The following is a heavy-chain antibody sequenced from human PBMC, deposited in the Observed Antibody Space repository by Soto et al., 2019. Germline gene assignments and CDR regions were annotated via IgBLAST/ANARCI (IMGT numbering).Heavy chain of an antibody. CDR1: GYTFTSYD. Sequence: ASVKVSCKAAGYTFTSYDINWVRQATGQGLEWMGWMNPNSGNTGYAQKFQGRVTMTRKTSISTAYMDMSSLRSEDTAVYYCARARDIIVGATNFDYCCPGPMVAV. J-gene: IGHJ4*02. CDR3: ARARDIIVGATNFDY. CDR2: MNPNSGNT. D-gene: IGHD1-26*01. V-gene: IGHV1-8*01.